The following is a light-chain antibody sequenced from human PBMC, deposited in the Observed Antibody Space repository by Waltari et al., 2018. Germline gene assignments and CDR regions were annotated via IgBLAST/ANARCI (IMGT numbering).Light chain of an antibody. CDR3: QHYVRLPAT. CDR2: HAS. V-gene: IGKV3-20*01. Sequence: EIVLTQSPGTLSLSPGERVTLSCWASQSVSTYLAWYQQRPGHAPRLLLYHASTRATGLPDRFSGSGSGTDFSLTISRLEPEDFAVYYCQHYVRLPATFGQGTRVEIK. J-gene: IGKJ1*01. CDR1: QSVSTY.